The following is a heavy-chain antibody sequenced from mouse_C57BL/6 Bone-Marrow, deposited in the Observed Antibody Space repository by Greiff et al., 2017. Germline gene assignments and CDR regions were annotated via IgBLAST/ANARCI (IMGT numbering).Heavy chain of an antibody. V-gene: IGHV1-64*01. CDR1: GYTFTSYC. D-gene: IGHD1-1*01. CDR3: AMPLHYYGSSYRE. CDR2: IHPNSGST. J-gene: IGHJ2*01. Sequence: VQLQQPGAELVKPGASVKLSCKASGYTFTSYCMHWVKQRPGQGLEWIGMIHPNSGSTNYNEKFKSKATLTVDKSSSTTYMQLSSLTSEDSAVYYCAMPLHYYGSSYREWGKGTTLTVSS.